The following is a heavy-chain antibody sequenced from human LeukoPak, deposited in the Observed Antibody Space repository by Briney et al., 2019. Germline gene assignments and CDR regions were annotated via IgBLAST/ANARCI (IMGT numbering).Heavy chain of an antibody. Sequence: SQTLSLTCTVSSGSIGSSSNYWGWIRQAPGKGLERIGNVYYSGSTFYNPSLKSRVTISVDTSKNQFSLKLRSVTAADTAIYYCARASFNVVFGNWFDPWGQGTLVTVSS. CDR3: ARASFNVVFGNWFDP. CDR2: VYYSGST. V-gene: IGHV4-39*01. J-gene: IGHJ5*02. D-gene: IGHD2-8*01. CDR1: SGSIGSSSNY.